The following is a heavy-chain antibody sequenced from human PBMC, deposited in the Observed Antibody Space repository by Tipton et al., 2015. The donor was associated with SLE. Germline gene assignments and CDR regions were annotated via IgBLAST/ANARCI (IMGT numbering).Heavy chain of an antibody. CDR3: AKSRGSRRLDYAFDI. V-gene: IGHV1-8*01. CDR2: INPSGET. D-gene: IGHD1-26*01. CDR1: GYTLSNLD. Sequence: QLVQSGAELKKPGASVRVSCKASGYTLSNLDINWARQATGQGLEWMGWINPSGETGYAERFQGRVTWTRDTSISTVYMELTSLRSEDTAVYYCAKSRGSRRLDYAFDIWGQGTMVTVSS. J-gene: IGHJ3*02.